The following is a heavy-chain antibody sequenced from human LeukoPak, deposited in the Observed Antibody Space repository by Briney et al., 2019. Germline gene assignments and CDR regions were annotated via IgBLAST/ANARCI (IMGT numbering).Heavy chain of an antibody. Sequence: GRSLRLSCAASGFTFRSDAMHWVRQAPGKGLEWVAFISFDGNIKYFADSVKGRFTISRDNSKNTVHLQMNSLRAEDTAVYYCAKDLATKYTLHYWGQGTLVTVSS. CDR3: AKDLATKYTLHY. J-gene: IGHJ4*02. V-gene: IGHV3-30*18. CDR1: GFTFRSDA. CDR2: ISFDGNIK. D-gene: IGHD6-6*01.